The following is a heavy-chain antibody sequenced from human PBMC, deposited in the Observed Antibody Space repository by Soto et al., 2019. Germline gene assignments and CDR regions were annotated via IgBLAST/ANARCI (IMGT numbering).Heavy chain of an antibody. D-gene: IGHD1-1*01. CDR2: ISSSSYI. CDR1: GFTFSSYS. CDR3: ARDLNDLAFDI. Sequence: GSLRLSCAASGFTFSSYSMNWVRQAPGKGLEWVSSISSSSYIYYADSVKGRFTISRDNAKNSLYLQMNSLRAEDTAVYYCARDLNDLAFDIWGQGTMVTVSS. J-gene: IGHJ3*02. V-gene: IGHV3-21*01.